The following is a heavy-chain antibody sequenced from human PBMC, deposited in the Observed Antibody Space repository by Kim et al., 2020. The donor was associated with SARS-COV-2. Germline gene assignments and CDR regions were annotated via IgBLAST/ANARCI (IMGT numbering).Heavy chain of an antibody. Sequence: GESLKISCKGSGYSFTKHLIGWVRQMPGKGLEWMGVIYPDDSDTRYSPSFQGQVTISVDKSINTAYLQWGSLQASDSAINYCASGTYTFYFDFWGQGTLV. CDR3: ASGTYTFYFDF. CDR1: GYSFTKHL. V-gene: IGHV5-51*01. CDR2: IYPDDSDT. J-gene: IGHJ4*02. D-gene: IGHD3-16*01.